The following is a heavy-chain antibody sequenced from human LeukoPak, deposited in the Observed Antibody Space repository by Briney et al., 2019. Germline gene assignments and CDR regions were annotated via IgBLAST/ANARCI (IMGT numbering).Heavy chain of an antibody. CDR3: ARLRGYSYGYPPDIVVVGYYYYGMDV. CDR1: GYTFTGYY. J-gene: IGHJ6*02. V-gene: IGHV1-2*02. Sequence: ASVKVSCKASGYTFTGYYMHWVRQAPGQGLEWMGWINPNSGGTNYAQKFQGRVTMTRDTSISTAYMELSRLRSDDTAVYYCARLRGYSYGYPPDIVVVGYYYYGMDVWGQGTTVTVSS. CDR2: INPNSGGT. D-gene: IGHD5-18*01.